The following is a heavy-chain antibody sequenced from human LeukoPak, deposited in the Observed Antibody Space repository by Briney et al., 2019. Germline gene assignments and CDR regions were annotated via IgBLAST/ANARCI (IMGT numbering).Heavy chain of an antibody. CDR1: RYTFIDFY. Sequence: ASVKDSCKTSRYTFIDFYLHWVRQAPGQGLEWMGIINPSGGSTHNAQKLQGRVTGTRDTSPSTVYMQLSSLRSEDTAVYYCARGGEGRDGYNFPYFDYWGQGTLVTVSS. D-gene: IGHD5-24*01. CDR3: ARGGEGRDGYNFPYFDY. J-gene: IGHJ4*02. V-gene: IGHV1-46*01. CDR2: INPSGGST.